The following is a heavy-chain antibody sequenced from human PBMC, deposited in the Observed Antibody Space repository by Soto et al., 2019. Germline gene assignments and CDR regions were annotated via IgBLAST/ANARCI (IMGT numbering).Heavy chain of an antibody. J-gene: IGHJ6*02. D-gene: IGHD6-6*01. CDR2: IYYSGST. V-gene: IGHV4-61*01. Sequence: SETLSLTCTVSGGSVSSGSYYWSWIRQPPGKGLEWIGYIYYSGSTNYNPSLKSRVTISVDTSKNQFSLKLSSVAAADTAVYYCARDRIAARPQYYYYGMDVWGQGTTVTVS. CDR3: ARDRIAARPQYYYYGMDV. CDR1: GGSVSSGSYY.